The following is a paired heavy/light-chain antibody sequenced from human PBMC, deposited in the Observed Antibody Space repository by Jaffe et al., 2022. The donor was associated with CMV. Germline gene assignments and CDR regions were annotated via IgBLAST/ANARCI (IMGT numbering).Heavy chain of an antibody. Sequence: EVQLVESGGGLVQPGGSLRLSCAASGFTLSDHNMDWVRQAPGKGLEWIGRIRSKVSSDTTEYAASVKGRFTVSRDDSKNSVYLQMNSLKTEDTAVYYCARSPLGRGPFDYWGQGTLVTVSS. D-gene: IGHD3-16*01. J-gene: IGHJ4*02. CDR3: ARSPLGRGPFDY. CDR2: IRSKVSSDTT. CDR1: GFTLSDHN. V-gene: IGHV3-72*01.
Light chain of an antibody. J-gene: IGKJ3*01. CDR3: QQYKSYPFT. Sequence: DIQMTQSPSSLSASVGDRVTITCRASQGIINSLAWFQQKPGKAPKSLIYAASTLESGVPSTFSGSGSGTHFTLTISSLQPEDFATYYCQQYKSYPFTFGPGTKVDIK. CDR2: AAS. CDR1: QGIINS. V-gene: IGKV1-16*01.